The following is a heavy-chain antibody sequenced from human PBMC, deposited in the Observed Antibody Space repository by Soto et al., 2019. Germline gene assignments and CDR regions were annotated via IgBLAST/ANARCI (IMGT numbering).Heavy chain of an antibody. CDR3: ARAIWFGELLYLGQFDY. Sequence: PGGSLRLSCAASGFTFSSYSMNWVRQAPGKGLEWVSSISSSSSYIYYADSVKGRFTISRDNAKNSLYLQMNSLRAEDTAVYYCARAIWFGELLYLGQFDYWGQGTLVTVSS. J-gene: IGHJ4*02. V-gene: IGHV3-21*01. D-gene: IGHD3-10*01. CDR2: ISSSSSYI. CDR1: GFTFSSYS.